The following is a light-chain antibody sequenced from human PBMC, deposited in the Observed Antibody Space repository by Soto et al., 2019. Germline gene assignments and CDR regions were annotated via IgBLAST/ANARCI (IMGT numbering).Light chain of an antibody. J-gene: IGKJ1*01. CDR2: GAS. CDR1: QSVSSY. CDR3: QQRSNWPWT. V-gene: IGKV3-11*01. Sequence: VLTLAPATRNLTKSERATLSCRASQSVSSYLAWYQQKPGQAPRLVIYGASNRATGIPARFSGSGSGTDFTLTISSLEPEDFAVYFCQQRSNWPWTFGQGTKVDIK.